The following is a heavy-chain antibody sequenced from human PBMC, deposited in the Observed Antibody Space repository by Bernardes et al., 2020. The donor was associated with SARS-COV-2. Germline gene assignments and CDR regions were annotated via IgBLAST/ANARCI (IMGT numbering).Heavy chain of an antibody. CDR3: ARDSGGSFDY. V-gene: IGHV1-8*01. D-gene: IGHD6-19*01. CDR2: MSPISGDT. CDR1: GYTFTSFR. Sequence: ASVKVSCKASGYTFTSFRVNWVRQATGQGLEWVGWMSPISGDTGYARKFQGRVTLTRNTSISTAYLELSSLRSEDTAVYFCARDSGGSFDYWGQGTLVTVSS. J-gene: IGHJ4*02.